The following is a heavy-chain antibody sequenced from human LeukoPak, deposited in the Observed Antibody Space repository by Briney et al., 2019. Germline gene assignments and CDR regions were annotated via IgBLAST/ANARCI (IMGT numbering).Heavy chain of an antibody. D-gene: IGHD1-26*01. CDR1: GYTFTGYY. CDR3: ARGRVSGSYHHPFDY. Sequence: ASVKVSCKASGYTFTGYYMHWVRQAPGQGLEWMGWINPNSGGTNYAQKFQGRVTMTRDTSISAAYMELSRLRSDDTAVYYCARGRVSGSYHHPFDYWGQGTLVTVSS. J-gene: IGHJ4*02. CDR2: INPNSGGT. V-gene: IGHV1-2*02.